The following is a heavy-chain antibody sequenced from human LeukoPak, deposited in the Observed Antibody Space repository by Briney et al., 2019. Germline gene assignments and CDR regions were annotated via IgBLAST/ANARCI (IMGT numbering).Heavy chain of an antibody. CDR1: GFTFSSYW. D-gene: IGHD3-10*01. CDR3: ARDRNYYGSGSYGHDAFDI. V-gene: IGHV3-74*01. J-gene: IGHJ3*02. Sequence: GGSLRLSCAASGFTFSSYWMHWVRQAPGKGLVWVSRISSDGSTTSYADSVKGRFTISRDSARNTVYLQMNSLRAEDTAVYYCARDRNYYGSGSYGHDAFDIWGQGTMVTVSS. CDR2: ISSDGSTT.